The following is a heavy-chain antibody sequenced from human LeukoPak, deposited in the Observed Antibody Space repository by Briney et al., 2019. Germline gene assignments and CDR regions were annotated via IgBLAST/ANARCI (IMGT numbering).Heavy chain of an antibody. V-gene: IGHV3-13*01. CDR1: GCTFSSYD. CDR2: IGTAGDT. D-gene: IGHD2-2*01. CDR3: ARMLYCSSTSCYGATTSYYYGMDV. J-gene: IGHJ6*02. Sequence: GGSLRLSCAASGCTFSSYDMHWVRQATGKGLEWVSAIGTAGDTYYPGSVKGRFTISRENAKNSLYLQMNSLRAGDTAVYYYARMLYCSSTSCYGATTSYYYGMDVWGQGTTVTVSS.